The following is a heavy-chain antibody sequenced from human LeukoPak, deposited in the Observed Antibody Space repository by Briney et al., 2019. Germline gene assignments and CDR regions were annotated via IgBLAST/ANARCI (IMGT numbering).Heavy chain of an antibody. D-gene: IGHD3-3*01. Sequence: PGGSLRLSCAASGFTFSSYAMSWVRQAPGKGLEWVSDISGSGGSTYYADSVKGRFTISRDNSKNTLYLQMNSLRAEDTAVYYCAKSVYYDFWRGWVDYWGQGTLVTVSS. V-gene: IGHV3-23*01. CDR2: ISGSGGST. J-gene: IGHJ4*02. CDR3: AKSVYYDFWRGWVDY. CDR1: GFTFSSYA.